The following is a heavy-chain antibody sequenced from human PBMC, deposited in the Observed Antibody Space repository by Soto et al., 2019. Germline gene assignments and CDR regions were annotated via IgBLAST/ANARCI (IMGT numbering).Heavy chain of an antibody. CDR1: GYTFTGYY. V-gene: IGHV1-2*04. CDR2: INPNSGGT. Sequence: ASVKVSCKASGYTFTGYYMHWVRQAPGQGLEWVGWINPNSGGTNYAQKFQGWVTMTRDTSISTAYMELSRLRSDDTAVYYCARGQQRLEEPTDIHYYYGMDVWGQGTTVTVSS. J-gene: IGHJ6*02. CDR3: ARGQQRLEEPTDIHYYYGMDV. D-gene: IGHD6-25*01.